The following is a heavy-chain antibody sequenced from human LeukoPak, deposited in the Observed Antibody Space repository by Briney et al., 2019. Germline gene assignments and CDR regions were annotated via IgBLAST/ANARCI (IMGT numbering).Heavy chain of an antibody. Sequence: ASVKVSCKTSGYTFTGYHVHWVRQAPGQGLEWMGWFNANSGDTKFAQKFQGRITMTRDTSIGTDYMELTSLISGDTAIYYCVRDPYDGNYYFDYWGQGTLVTVAS. CDR3: VRDPYDGNYYFDY. V-gene: IGHV1-2*02. D-gene: IGHD3-3*01. CDR2: FNANSGDT. J-gene: IGHJ4*02. CDR1: GYTFTGYH.